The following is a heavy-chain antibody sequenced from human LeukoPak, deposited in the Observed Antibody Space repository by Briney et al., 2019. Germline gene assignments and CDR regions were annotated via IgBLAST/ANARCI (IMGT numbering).Heavy chain of an antibody. V-gene: IGHV4-34*01. CDR1: GGSFSGYY. D-gene: IGHD3-10*01. CDR2: INHSGST. CDR3: ARVTRSAENYGSGSYYHLDY. Sequence: SETLFLTCAVYGGSFSGYYWSWIRQPPGKGLEWIGEINHSGSTNYNPSLKSRVTISVDTSKNQFSLKLSSVTAADTAVYYCARVTRSAENYGSGSYYHLDYWGQGTPVTVSS. J-gene: IGHJ4*02.